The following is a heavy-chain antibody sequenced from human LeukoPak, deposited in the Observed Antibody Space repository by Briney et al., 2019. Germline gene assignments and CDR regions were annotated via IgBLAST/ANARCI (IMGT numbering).Heavy chain of an antibody. CDR3: AGQGDNWNSGPLDY. CDR2: IIPIFGTA. V-gene: IGHV1-69*06. CDR1: GGTFSSYA. D-gene: IGHD1-1*01. Sequence: SVKVSCKASGGTFSSYAISWVRQAPGQGLEWMGGIIPIFGTANYAQKFQGRVTITADKSTSTAYMELSSLRSEDTAVYYRAGQGDNWNSGPLDYWGQGTLVTVSS. J-gene: IGHJ4*02.